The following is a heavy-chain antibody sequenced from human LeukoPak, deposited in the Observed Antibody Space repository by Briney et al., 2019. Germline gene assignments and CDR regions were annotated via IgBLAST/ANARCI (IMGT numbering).Heavy chain of an antibody. CDR2: IYTSGST. CDR1: GGSISSGSYY. V-gene: IGHV4-61*02. CDR3: ARLDPSNCSGGSCPPFDY. J-gene: IGHJ4*02. Sequence: KPSETLSLTCTVSGGSISSGSYYWSWIRQPAGKGLEWIGRIYTSGSTNYNPSLKSRVTISVDTSKNQFSLKLSSVTAADTAVYYCARLDPSNCSGGSCPPFDYWGQGTLVTVSS. D-gene: IGHD2-15*01.